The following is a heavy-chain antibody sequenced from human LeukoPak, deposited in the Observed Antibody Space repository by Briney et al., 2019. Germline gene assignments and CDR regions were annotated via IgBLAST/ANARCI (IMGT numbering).Heavy chain of an antibody. J-gene: IGHJ4*02. V-gene: IGHV4-61*01. Sequence: SETLSLTCTVSGGSVSSGSYYWSWVRQPPGRGLEWNGYIYYSVITNYNPSLKSLFTISVATSKNQFSLKLSSVTAADTAVYYCXXXGEXTGRAPYFDYWGQGTLVTVSS. CDR2: IYYSVIT. CDR3: XXXGEXTGRAPYFDY. D-gene: IGHD4-11*01. CDR1: GGSVSSGSYY.